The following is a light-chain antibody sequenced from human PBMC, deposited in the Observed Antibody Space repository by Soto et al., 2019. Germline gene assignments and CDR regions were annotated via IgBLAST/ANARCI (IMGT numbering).Light chain of an antibody. CDR2: GAF. CDR1: QYISTK. J-gene: IGKJ1*01. Sequence: VLTQSPDSLSLPPGERATLSCRASQYISTKLAWYQQKPGQAPRLLFSGAFNRATDTPDRFSGSGSGTDFTLIISGVEAEDFAMYYCQQYGDSPWTFGQGTKVDIK. CDR3: QQYGDSPWT. V-gene: IGKV3-20*01.